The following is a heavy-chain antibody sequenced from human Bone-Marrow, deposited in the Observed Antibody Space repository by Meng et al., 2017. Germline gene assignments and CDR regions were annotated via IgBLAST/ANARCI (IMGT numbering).Heavy chain of an antibody. D-gene: IGHD3-16*02. J-gene: IGHJ4*02. CDR3: AGGDDYYDYVWGSYRYNDY. V-gene: IGHV4-4*07. CDR1: GGSISSYY. Sequence: GSLRLSCTVSGGSISSYYWSWIRQPAGKGLEWIGRIYTSGSTNYNPSLKSRVTMSVDTSKNQFSLKLSSVTAADTAVYYCAGGDDYYDYVWGSYRYNDYWGQGTLVTVSS. CDR2: IYTSGST.